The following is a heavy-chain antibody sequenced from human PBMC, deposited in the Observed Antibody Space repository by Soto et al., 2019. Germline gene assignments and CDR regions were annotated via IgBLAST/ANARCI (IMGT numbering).Heavy chain of an antibody. CDR2: INHSGST. J-gene: IGHJ4*02. Sequence: QVQLQQWGAGLLKPSETLSLTCAVYGGSFSGYSWTWIRQSPGKGLEWIGQINHSGSTTYNPSLKSRVTISLGTSKNQFSLELSSVTAADTAVYSCARGLFSENYYSGGWYYFDYWGQGTLVTVSS. CDR3: ARGLFSENYYSGGWYYFDY. CDR1: GGSFSGYS. D-gene: IGHD1-26*01. V-gene: IGHV4-34*01.